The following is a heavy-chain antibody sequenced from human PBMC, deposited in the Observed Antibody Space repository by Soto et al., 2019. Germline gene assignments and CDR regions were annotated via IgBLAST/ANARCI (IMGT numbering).Heavy chain of an antibody. CDR1: GFTFSSYS. Sequence: GGSLRLSCAASGFTFSSYSMNWVRQAPGKGLEWVSSISSSSSYIYYADSVKGRFTISRDNAKNSLYLQMNSLRAEDTAVYYCARDGTPITIFGVVISFDYWGQGTLVTVSS. J-gene: IGHJ4*02. D-gene: IGHD3-3*01. CDR2: ISSSSSYI. V-gene: IGHV3-21*01. CDR3: ARDGTPITIFGVVISFDY.